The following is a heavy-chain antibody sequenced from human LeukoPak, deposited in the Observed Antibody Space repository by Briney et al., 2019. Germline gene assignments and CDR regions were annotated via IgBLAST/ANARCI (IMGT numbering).Heavy chain of an antibody. CDR1: GFTFSSYA. V-gene: IGHV3-23*01. CDR3: AKGSGSILAGTYFDC. D-gene: IGHD1-26*01. Sequence: PGGSLRLSCAASGFTFSSYAMSWVRQAPGKGLEWVSAISGSGGSTYYADSVKGRFTISRDNSKNTLYLQMNSLRAEDTAVYYCAKGSGSILAGTYFDCWGQGTLVTVSS. CDR2: ISGSGGST. J-gene: IGHJ4*02.